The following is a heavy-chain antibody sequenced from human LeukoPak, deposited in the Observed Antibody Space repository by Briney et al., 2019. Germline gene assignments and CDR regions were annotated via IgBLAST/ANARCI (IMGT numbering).Heavy chain of an antibody. V-gene: IGHV3-23*01. CDR2: IFGSGGST. CDR3: AKTTTGYSSGRFPGWPVDY. CDR1: GFTFSSYA. Sequence: GGSLRLSCAASGFTFSSYAMYWVRQAPGKGLEWVSGIFGSGGSTHYADSVKGRFTISRDNSKHTVYLQMNSLRAEDTAVYYCAKTTTGYSSGRFPGWPVDYWGQGTLVTVS. J-gene: IGHJ4*02. D-gene: IGHD6-19*01.